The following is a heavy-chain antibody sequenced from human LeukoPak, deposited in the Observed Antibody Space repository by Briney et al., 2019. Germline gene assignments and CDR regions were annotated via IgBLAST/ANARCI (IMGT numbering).Heavy chain of an antibody. V-gene: IGHV3-21*01. D-gene: IGHD1-26*01. CDR1: GFTFSSYS. Sequence: GGSLRLSCAASGFTFSSYSMNWVRQAPGKGLEWVSSISSGSSYKYYADSVKGRFTISRDNAKNSLYLQMNSLRAEDTAVYYCTTDRFSGSYDFDYWGQGTLVTVSS. CDR2: ISSGSSYK. CDR3: TTDRFSGSYDFDY. J-gene: IGHJ4*02.